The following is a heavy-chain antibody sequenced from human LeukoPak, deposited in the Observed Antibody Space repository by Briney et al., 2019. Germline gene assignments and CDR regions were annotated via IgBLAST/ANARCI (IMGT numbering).Heavy chain of an antibody. CDR1: GFTFSDYY. J-gene: IGHJ4*02. CDR2: ISSGGTTI. CDR3: ARASGYSGYDNDFDY. D-gene: IGHD5-12*01. Sequence: GGSLRLSCAASGFTFSDYYMSWIRQAPGKGLEWVSYISSGGTTIYYADSVKGRFTISRDNAKNSLYLQMSSLRAEDTAVYYCARASGYSGYDNDFDYWGQGTLVTVSS. V-gene: IGHV3-11*01.